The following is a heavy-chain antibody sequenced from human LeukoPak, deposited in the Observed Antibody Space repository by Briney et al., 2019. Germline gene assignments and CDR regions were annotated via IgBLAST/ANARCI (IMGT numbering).Heavy chain of an antibody. CDR1: GGSFSGYY. Sequence: SETLSLTCAVYGGSFSGYYWSWIRQPPGKGLEWIGEINHSGSTNYNPSLKSRVTISVDTSKNQFSLKLSSVTAADTAVYYCARHQQQLAHFDYWGQGTLVTVSS. CDR2: INHSGST. D-gene: IGHD6-13*01. CDR3: ARHQQQLAHFDY. J-gene: IGHJ4*02. V-gene: IGHV4-34*01.